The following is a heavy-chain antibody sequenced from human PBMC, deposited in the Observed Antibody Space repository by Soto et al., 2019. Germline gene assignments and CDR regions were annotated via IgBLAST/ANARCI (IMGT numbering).Heavy chain of an antibody. CDR1: GFTFSSYS. D-gene: IGHD5-12*01. CDR2: ISSSSSYI. J-gene: IGHJ4*02. CDR3: ARAGWLQSTGFDY. Sequence: PGGSLRLSCAASGFTFSSYSMNWVRQAPGKGLEWVSSISSSSSYIYYADSVKGRFTISRDNAKNSLYLQMNSLRAEDTAVYYCARAGWLQSTGFDYWGQGTLVTVSS. V-gene: IGHV3-21*01.